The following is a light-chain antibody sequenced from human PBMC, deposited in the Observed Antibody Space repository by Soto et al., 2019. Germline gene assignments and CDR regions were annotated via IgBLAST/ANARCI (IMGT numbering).Light chain of an antibody. CDR2: EDS. V-gene: IGLV6-57*04. Sequence: NFMLTQPHSVSESPGKTVTISCTRSSGSIASNYVQWYQQRPGSAPTPVIYEDSQRPSGVPDRFSGSKSGNTASLTISGVRPEDEADYYSCSYTDIALDVVFGGGTKVTVL. J-gene: IGLJ2*01. CDR3: CSYTDIALDVV. CDR1: SGSIASNY.